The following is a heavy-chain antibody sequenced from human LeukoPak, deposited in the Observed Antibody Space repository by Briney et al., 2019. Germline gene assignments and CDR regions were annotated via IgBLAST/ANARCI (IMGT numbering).Heavy chain of an antibody. V-gene: IGHV3-48*04. CDR3: ARDRLSIAAAGPEAFDI. J-gene: IGHJ3*02. CDR2: ISSSGSTI. D-gene: IGHD6-13*01. CDR1: GFTFSSYS. Sequence: GGSLRLSCAASGFTFSSYSMNWVRQAPGKGLEWVSSISSSGSTIYYADSVKGRFTISRDNAKNSLYLQMNSLRAEDTAVYYCARDRLSIAAAGPEAFDIWGQGTMVTVSS.